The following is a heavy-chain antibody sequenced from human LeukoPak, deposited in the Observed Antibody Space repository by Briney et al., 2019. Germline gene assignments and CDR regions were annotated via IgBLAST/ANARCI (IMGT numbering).Heavy chain of an antibody. Sequence: GGSLRLSCVASGFDFSNYGMHWVRQAPGKGLEWVSLISDDGSDQYYAESVKGRLSISRDNSKNTLYLQMTSLRPDDTAVYFCAQRVPAPLFHNWGQGTLVTVSS. CDR1: GFDFSNYG. D-gene: IGHD2-2*01. CDR2: ISDDGSDQ. V-gene: IGHV3-30*18. J-gene: IGHJ4*02. CDR3: AQRVPAPLFHN.